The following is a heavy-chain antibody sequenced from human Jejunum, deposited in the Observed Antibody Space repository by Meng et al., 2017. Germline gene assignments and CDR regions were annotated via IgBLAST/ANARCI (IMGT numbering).Heavy chain of an antibody. CDR3: ARDEWFGRYWGVWFDP. D-gene: IGHD3-10*01. V-gene: IGHV4-39*06. CDR1: GASISTTNYY. J-gene: IGHJ5*02. CDR2: MSYSGST. Sequence: RLLLQDSGPVLVKPSETLSLTCTVSGASISTTNYYWGWIRQPPGKGLEWIGTMSYSGSTYFNPSLKSRITISTDTSKNQFSLKLNSVTAADTAVYYCARDEWFGRYWGVWFDPWGQGTLVTVSS.